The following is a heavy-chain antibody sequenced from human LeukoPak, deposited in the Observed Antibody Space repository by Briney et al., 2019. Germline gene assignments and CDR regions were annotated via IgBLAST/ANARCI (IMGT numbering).Heavy chain of an antibody. CDR1: GFTFSSYE. CDR3: ARALSIAAAGTPDY. D-gene: IGHD6-13*01. CDR2: ISSSGSTI. V-gene: IGHV3-48*03. J-gene: IGHJ4*02. Sequence: PGGSLRLSCAASGFTFSSYEMKWVREAPGEGLEGVSYISSSGSTIYYADSVKGRFTISRDNAKNSLYLQMNSLRAEDTAVYYCARALSIAAAGTPDYWGQGTLVTVSS.